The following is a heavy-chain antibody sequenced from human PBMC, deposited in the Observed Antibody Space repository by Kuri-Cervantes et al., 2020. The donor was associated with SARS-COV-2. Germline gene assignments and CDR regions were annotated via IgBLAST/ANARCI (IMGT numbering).Heavy chain of an antibody. D-gene: IGHD2-2*02. CDR2: IYPGDSDT. V-gene: IGHV5-51*01. Sequence: GESLKISCKGSGYSFTSYWIGWVRQMPGKGLEWMGIIYPGDSDTRYSPSFQGRVTISADKSISTAYLQWSSLKASDTAMYYCARLDRGYCSSTSCYMGAFDIWGQGTMVTVSS. J-gene: IGHJ3*02. CDR3: ARLDRGYCSSTSCYMGAFDI. CDR1: GYSFTSYW.